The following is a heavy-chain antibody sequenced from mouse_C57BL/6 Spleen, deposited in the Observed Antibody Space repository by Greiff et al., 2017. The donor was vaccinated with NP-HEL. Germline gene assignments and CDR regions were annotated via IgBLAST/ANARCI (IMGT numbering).Heavy chain of an antibody. D-gene: IGHD1-1*01. CDR3: ASSLLLRYYYAMDY. Sequence: EVKLQESGAELVKPGASVKLSCTASGFNIKDYYMHWVKQRTEQGLEWIGRIDPEDGETKYAPKFQGKATITADTSSNTAYLQLSSLTSEDTAVYYCASSLLLRYYYAMDYWGQGTSVTVSS. CDR1: GFNIKDYY. J-gene: IGHJ4*01. V-gene: IGHV14-2*01. CDR2: IDPEDGET.